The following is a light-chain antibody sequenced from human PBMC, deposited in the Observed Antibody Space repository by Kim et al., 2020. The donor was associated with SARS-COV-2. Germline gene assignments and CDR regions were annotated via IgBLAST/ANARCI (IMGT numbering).Light chain of an antibody. V-gene: IGLV2-23*02. CDR2: EVS. J-gene: IGLJ2*01. Sequence: QSALTQPASVSGSPGQSFTIPCTGTSSDVGSYNLVSWYQQHPGKAPKLMIYEVSKRPSGVSNRFSGSKSGNTASLTISGLQAEDEADYYCFSYVV. CDR1: SSDVGSYNL. CDR3: FSYVV.